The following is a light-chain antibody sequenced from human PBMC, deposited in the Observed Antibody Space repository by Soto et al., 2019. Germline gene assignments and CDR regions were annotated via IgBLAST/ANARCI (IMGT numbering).Light chain of an antibody. CDR3: QQYGSSPKT. V-gene: IGKV3-20*01. J-gene: IGKJ5*01. Sequence: EIVLTQSPGTLSLSPGERATLSCRASQSVSNNYLAWYQQKPGQAPRPLIYGASSRATGIPDRFSGSGSGTDLTLTISRLEPEDFAVYYCQQYGSSPKTFGQGTRLEI. CDR2: GAS. CDR1: QSVSNNY.